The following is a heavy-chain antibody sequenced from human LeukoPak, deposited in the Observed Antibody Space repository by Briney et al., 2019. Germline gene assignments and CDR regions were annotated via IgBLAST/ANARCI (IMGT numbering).Heavy chain of an antibody. V-gene: IGHV4-34*01. J-gene: IGHJ4*02. CDR2: INHSGST. CDR3: ASGDADYDFWSGSPWYFDY. D-gene: IGHD3-3*01. CDR1: GGSFSGYY. Sequence: PSETLSLTCAVYGGSFSGYYWSWIRQPPGKGLEWIGEINHSGSTNYNPSLKSRVTISVDTSKNQFSLKLSSVTAADTAVYYCASGDADYDFWSGSPWYFDYWGQGTLVTVSS.